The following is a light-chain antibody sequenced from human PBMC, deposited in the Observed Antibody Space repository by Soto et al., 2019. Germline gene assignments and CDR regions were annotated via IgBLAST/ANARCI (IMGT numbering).Light chain of an antibody. CDR2: EVS. J-gene: IGLJ1*01. CDR1: SSDVGSYNL. V-gene: IGLV2-23*02. Sequence: QSALTQPASVSGSPGQSITISCTGTSSDVGSYNLVSWYQQHPGKAPKLMIYEVSKRPSGVSNRFSGSKSDNTASLTISGLQAEDEADYYCCSYAGSSTFEGNYVFGTGTKVTVL. CDR3: CSYAGSSTFEGNYV.